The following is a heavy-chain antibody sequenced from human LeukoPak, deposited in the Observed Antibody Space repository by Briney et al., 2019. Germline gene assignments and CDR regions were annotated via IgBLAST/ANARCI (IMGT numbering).Heavy chain of an antibody. CDR1: GFIFRDHY. CDR3: ARVFYGSGSFSAAGYYSYYMDV. CDR2: IGSSSSVE. Sequence: GGSLRLSCAASGFIFRDHYMSWIRQAPGQGLEWVSYIGSSSSVEYYADSVKGRFTISRDSAELYLQMNNLRAEDTAVYYCARVFYGSGSFSAAGYYSYYMDVWGRGTTVTVSS. V-gene: IGHV3-11*04. J-gene: IGHJ6*03. D-gene: IGHD3-10*01.